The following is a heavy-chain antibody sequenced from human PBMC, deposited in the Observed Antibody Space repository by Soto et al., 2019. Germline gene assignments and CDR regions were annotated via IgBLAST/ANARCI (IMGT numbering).Heavy chain of an antibody. CDR2: IKQDGSEK. J-gene: IGHJ4*02. CDR1: GFTFSSYW. V-gene: IGHV3-7*05. D-gene: IGHD3-10*01. Sequence: EVQLVESGGGLVQPGGSLRLSCAASGFTFSSYWMSWVRQAPGKGLEWVTNIKQDGSEKYYVDSVKGRFTISRDNAKNSLYLQMNSLRAEDTAVYYCARELWFGDLDYWGQGTLVTVSS. CDR3: ARELWFGDLDY.